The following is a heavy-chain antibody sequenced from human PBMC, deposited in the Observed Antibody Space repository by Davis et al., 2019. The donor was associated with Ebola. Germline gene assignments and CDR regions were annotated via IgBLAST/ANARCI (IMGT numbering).Heavy chain of an antibody. D-gene: IGHD1-7*01. V-gene: IGHV3-53*01. Sequence: PGGSLRLSCAASGFTVSTTYMSWVRQAPGKGLEWVSLIYAGGSTYYADSVKGRFTISRDNARNSLFLQMNSLREEDTGMYYCARGRWNYAMDYWGLGTLVIVSS. CDR2: IYAGGST. J-gene: IGHJ4*02. CDR3: ARGRWNYAMDY. CDR1: GFTVSTTY.